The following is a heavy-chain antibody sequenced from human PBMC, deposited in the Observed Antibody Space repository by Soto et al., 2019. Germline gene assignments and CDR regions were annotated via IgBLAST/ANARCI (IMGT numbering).Heavy chain of an antibody. J-gene: IGHJ6*02. CDR3: ARDEGLYSSPLTYYYYGMDV. CDR2: IIPIFGTA. Sequence: GASVNVSCKASGGTFSSYAISWVRQAPGQGLEWMGGIIPIFGTANYAQKFQGRVTITADESTSTAYMELSSLRSEDTAVYYCARDEGLYSSPLTYYYYGMDVWGQGTTVTVSS. V-gene: IGHV1-69*13. D-gene: IGHD6-13*01. CDR1: GGTFSSYA.